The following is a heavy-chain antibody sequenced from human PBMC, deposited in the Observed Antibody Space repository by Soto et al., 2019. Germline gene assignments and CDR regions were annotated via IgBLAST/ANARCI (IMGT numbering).Heavy chain of an antibody. Sequence: QVQLVQSGAEVKQPGASVKVSCKSSGYTFTHYAMHWVRQAPGQGLEWLGWINTGNGDTGFSQKFQGRVSITMDTAASTTYVELSSLISEDTAVYYCARQGDSRILRDAFDMWGQGTLVTVAS. CDR2: INTGNGDT. CDR3: ARQGDSRILRDAFDM. D-gene: IGHD5-18*01. V-gene: IGHV1-3*04. CDR1: GYTFTHYA. J-gene: IGHJ3*02.